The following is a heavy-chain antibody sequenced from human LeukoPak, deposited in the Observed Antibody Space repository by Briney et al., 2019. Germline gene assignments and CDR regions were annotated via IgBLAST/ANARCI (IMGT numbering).Heavy chain of an antibody. CDR2: IYPGDSDT. CDR1: GYSFISYW. Sequence: GESLKISCKGSGYSFISYWIAWVRQMPGKGLGWMGIIYPGDSDTRYSPSFQGQVTISADKSISTAYLQWSSLKASDTAMYYCARVVYDSSGYSLDYWGQGILVTVSS. CDR3: ARVVYDSSGYSLDY. J-gene: IGHJ4*02. V-gene: IGHV5-51*01. D-gene: IGHD3-22*01.